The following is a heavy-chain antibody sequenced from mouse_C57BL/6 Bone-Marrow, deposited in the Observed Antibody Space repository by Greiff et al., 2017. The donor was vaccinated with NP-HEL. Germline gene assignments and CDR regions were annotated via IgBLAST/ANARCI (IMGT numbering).Heavy chain of an antibody. CDR1: GYTFTSYW. J-gene: IGHJ4*01. CDR2: IYPGSGST. Sequence: QVQLKQPGAELVKPGASVKMSCKASGYTFTSYWITWVKQRHGQGLEWIGDIYPGSGSTNYNEKFKSKATLTVDTSSSTAYMPLSSLTAEDSAVYYCASDGYYNAMDYWGQGTSVTVSS. CDR3: ASDGYYNAMDY. V-gene: IGHV1-55*01. D-gene: IGHD2-3*01.